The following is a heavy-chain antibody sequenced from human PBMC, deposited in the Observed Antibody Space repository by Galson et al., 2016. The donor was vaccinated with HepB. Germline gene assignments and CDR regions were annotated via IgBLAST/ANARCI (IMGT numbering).Heavy chain of an antibody. D-gene: IGHD2/OR15-2a*01. CDR2: IDAGNGNT. CDR1: RYTFTNYA. Sequence: SVKVSCKASRYTFTNYAIHWVRQAPGQRLEWMGWIDAGNGNTKYSQKFQGRVTIARDTSASTAYMELSSLRSEDTAVYYCARGDGIPSTFYYYYSGLDVLGQGTTVTVSS. J-gene: IGHJ6*02. V-gene: IGHV1-3*01. CDR3: ARGDGIPSTFYYYYSGLDV.